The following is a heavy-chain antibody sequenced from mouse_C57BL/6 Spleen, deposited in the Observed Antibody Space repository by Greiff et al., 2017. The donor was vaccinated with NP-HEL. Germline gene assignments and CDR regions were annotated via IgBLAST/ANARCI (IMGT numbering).Heavy chain of an antibody. CDR1: GYAFSSSW. CDR3: ASSYWFAY. V-gene: IGHV1-82*01. Sequence: QVQLQQSGPELVKPGASVKISCKASGYAFSSSWMNWVKQRPGKGLEWIGRIYPGDGDTNYNGKFKGKATLTADKSSSTAYMQLSSLTSEDSAVYFCASSYWFAYWGQGTLVTVSA. CDR2: IYPGDGDT. J-gene: IGHJ3*01.